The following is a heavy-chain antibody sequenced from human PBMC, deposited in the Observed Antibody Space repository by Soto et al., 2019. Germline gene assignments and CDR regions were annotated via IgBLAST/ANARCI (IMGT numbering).Heavy chain of an antibody. CDR3: AKPSKLDWFDP. J-gene: IGHJ5*02. Sequence: QLQLQESGSGLVKPSQTLSLTCAVSGGSISSGGYSWSWIRQPPGKGLEWIGYIYHSGRTYYKPSLKSRVTISVDRAKNQFPLKVSFVTAAGTGVFYCAKPSKLDWFDPWGQGTLVTVSS. CDR2: IYHSGRT. D-gene: IGHD4-17*01. V-gene: IGHV4-30-2*01. CDR1: GGSISSGGYS.